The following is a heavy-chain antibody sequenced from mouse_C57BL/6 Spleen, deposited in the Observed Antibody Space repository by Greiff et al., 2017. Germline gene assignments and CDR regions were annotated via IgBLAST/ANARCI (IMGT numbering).Heavy chain of an antibody. CDR1: GYTFTSYW. D-gene: IGHD1-1*01. CDR2: INPSNGGT. V-gene: IGHV1-53*01. Sequence: QVQLQQSGTELVKPGASVKLSCKASGYTFTSYWMHWVKQRPGQGLEWIGNINPSNGGTNYNEKFKSKATLTVDKSSSTAYMQLSSLTSEDSAVYYCAREGGIYYYFDYWGQGTTLTVSS. CDR3: AREGGIYYYFDY. J-gene: IGHJ2*01.